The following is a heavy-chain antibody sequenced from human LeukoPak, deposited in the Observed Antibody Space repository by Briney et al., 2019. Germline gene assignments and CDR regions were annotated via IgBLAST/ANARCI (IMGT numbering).Heavy chain of an antibody. CDR1: GFTFSGYW. CDR2: IKQDGSEK. V-gene: IGHV3-7*01. CDR3: ARWVDP. J-gene: IGHJ5*02. Sequence: GGSLRLSCAASGFTFSGYWMSWVRQAPGKGLEWVANIKQDGSEKYYVDSVKGRFTISRDNAKNSLYLQMNSLRAEDTAVYYCARWVDPWGQGTLVTVSS.